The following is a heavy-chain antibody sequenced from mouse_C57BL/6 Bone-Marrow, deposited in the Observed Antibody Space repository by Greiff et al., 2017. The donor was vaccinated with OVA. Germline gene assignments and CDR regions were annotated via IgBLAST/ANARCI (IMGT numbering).Heavy chain of an antibody. V-gene: IGHV5-2*01. J-gene: IGHJ2*01. CDR2: INSDGGST. D-gene: IGHD4-1*01. CDR1: EYEFPSHD. CDR3: ARQRTGTGAMDY. Sequence: EVKLMESGGGLVQPGESLKLSCESNEYEFPSHDMSWVRKTPEKRLELVAAINSDGGSTYYPDTMERRFIISRDNTKKTLYLQMSSLRSEDTALYYCARQRTGTGAMDYWGQGTTLTVSS.